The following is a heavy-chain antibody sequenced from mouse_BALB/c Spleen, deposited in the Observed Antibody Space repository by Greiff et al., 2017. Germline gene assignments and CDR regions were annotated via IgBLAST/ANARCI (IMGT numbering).Heavy chain of an antibody. V-gene: IGHV1-18*01. D-gene: IGHD3-3*01. J-gene: IGHJ1*01. CDR2: INPNYDST. CDR3: ARGDGYFDD. Sequence: EVQLQQFGAELVKPGASVKISCKASGYTFTDYNMDWVKQKPGKSLEWIGAINPNYDSTSYNQQFKGKATLTVDKSSSTVYMELRSLTSENTAVYCCARGDGYFDDWGEGTTVTVSS. CDR1: GYTFTDYN.